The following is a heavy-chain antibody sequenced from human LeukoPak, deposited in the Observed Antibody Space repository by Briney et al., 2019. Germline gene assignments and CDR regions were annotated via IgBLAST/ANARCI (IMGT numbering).Heavy chain of an antibody. CDR2: IYYSGSI. J-gene: IGHJ6*02. D-gene: IGHD3-10*01. Sequence: PSETLSLTCTVSGGSISSGGYYWSWIRQHPGKGLEWIGYIYYSGSIDYNPSLKSRVTISVDTSKNQFSLKLSSVTAADTAVYYCARDYGSGYPSYYYGMDVWGQGTTVTVSS. CDR1: GGSISSGGYY. CDR3: ARDYGSGYPSYYYGMDV. V-gene: IGHV4-61*08.